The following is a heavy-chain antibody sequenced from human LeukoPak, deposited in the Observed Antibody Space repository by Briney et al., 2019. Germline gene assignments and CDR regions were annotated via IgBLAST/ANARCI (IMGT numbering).Heavy chain of an antibody. V-gene: IGHV4-61*02. CDR3: AREGAAADIYFDY. Sequence: SETLSLTCTVSGGSISSGSYYWSWIRQPAGKGLEWIGRIYTSGSTNYNPSLKSRVTISVDTSKNQFSLKLSSVTAADTAAYYCAREGAAADIYFDYWGQGTLVTVSS. J-gene: IGHJ4*02. CDR2: IYTSGST. D-gene: IGHD6-13*01. CDR1: GGSISSGSYY.